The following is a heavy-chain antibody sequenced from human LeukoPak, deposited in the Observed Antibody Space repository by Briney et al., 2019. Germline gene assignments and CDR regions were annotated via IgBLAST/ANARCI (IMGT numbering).Heavy chain of an antibody. V-gene: IGHV3-21*01. CDR2: ISSSSNYI. J-gene: IGHJ3*02. CDR3: ARECMDTTMVDAFDI. Sequence: GGSLRLSCAASGFTFSDYIMNWVRQAPGKGLEWVSYISSSSNYICYADSVKGRFTISRDNAKNSLYLQMNSLRAEDTAVYYCARECMDTTMVDAFDIWGQGTMVTVSS. D-gene: IGHD5-18*01. CDR1: GFTFSDYI.